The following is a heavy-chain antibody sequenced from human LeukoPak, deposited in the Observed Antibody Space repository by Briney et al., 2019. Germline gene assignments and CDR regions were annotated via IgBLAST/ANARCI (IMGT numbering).Heavy chain of an antibody. D-gene: IGHD4-23*01. J-gene: IGHJ4*02. V-gene: IGHV3-30*18. CDR3: AKDDYGGNSPNY. Sequence: PGRSLRLSCAASGFTFSSYGMHWVRQAPGKGLEWVAVISYDGSNKYYADSVKGRFTISRDNSKNTLYLQMNSLRAEDTAVYYCAKDDYGGNSPNYWGQGTLVTVSS. CDR2: ISYDGSNK. CDR1: GFTFSSYG.